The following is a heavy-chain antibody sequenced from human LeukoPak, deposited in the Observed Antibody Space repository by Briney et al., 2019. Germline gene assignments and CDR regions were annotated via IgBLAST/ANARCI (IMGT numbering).Heavy chain of an antibody. V-gene: IGHV3-21*01. D-gene: IGHD2-15*01. CDR1: GFTFSSYS. CDR3: AKAFVSGGSWGPYYFDY. Sequence: GGSLRLSCAASGFTFSSYSMNWVPQAPGKGLEWVSSISSSSSYIYYADSVKGRFTISRDNAKNSLYLQMNSLRAEDTAVYYCAKAFVSGGSWGPYYFDYWGQGTLVTVSS. J-gene: IGHJ4*02. CDR2: ISSSSSYI.